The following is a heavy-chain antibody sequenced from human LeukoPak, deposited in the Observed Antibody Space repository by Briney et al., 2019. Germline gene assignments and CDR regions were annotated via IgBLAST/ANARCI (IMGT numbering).Heavy chain of an antibody. D-gene: IGHD5-24*01. CDR2: IIPIFGTA. CDR1: GYTFTSYY. V-gene: IGHV1-69*13. CDR3: ARDHRKVEMATTRPADAFDI. Sequence: SVKVSCKASGYTFTSYYMHWARQAPGQGLEWMGGIIPIFGTANYAQKFQGRVTITADESTSTAYMELSSLRSEDTAVYYCARDHRKVEMATTRPADAFDIWGQGTMVTVSS. J-gene: IGHJ3*02.